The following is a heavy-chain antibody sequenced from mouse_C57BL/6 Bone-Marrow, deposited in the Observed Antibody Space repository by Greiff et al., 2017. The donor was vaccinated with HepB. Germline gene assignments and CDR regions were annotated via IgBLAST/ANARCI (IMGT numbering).Heavy chain of an antibody. V-gene: IGHV1-64*01. CDR1: GYTFTSYW. CDR3: ARPDYGSSHGYFDV. J-gene: IGHJ1*03. Sequence: QVQLQQPGAELVKPGASVKLSCKASGYTFTSYWMHWVKQRPGQGLEWIGMIHPNSGSTNYNEKFKSKATLTVDKSSSTAYMQLSSLTSEDSAVYYCARPDYGSSHGYFDVWGTGTTVTVSS. CDR2: IHPNSGST. D-gene: IGHD1-1*01.